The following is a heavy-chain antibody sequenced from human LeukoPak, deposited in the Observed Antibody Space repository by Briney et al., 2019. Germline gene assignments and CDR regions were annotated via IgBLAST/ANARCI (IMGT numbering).Heavy chain of an antibody. CDR2: IYHSGRI. D-gene: IGHD5-12*01. CDR1: GVSITSGNW. CDR3: WHSGYESGLDY. Sequence: SGTLSLTCGVSGVSITSGNWWSWVRQPPGKGLEWIGEIYHSGRINYNPSLKSRVTISVDKSKNQFSLKLNSVTAADTAVYYCWHSGYESGLDYWGQGTLVTVSS. J-gene: IGHJ4*02. V-gene: IGHV4-4*02.